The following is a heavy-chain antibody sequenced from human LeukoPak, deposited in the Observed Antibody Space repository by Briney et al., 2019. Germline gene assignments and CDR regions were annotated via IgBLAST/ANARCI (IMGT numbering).Heavy chain of an antibody. J-gene: IGHJ6*02. CDR1: GGSISSYY. CDR2: IYYSGST. CDR3: ARQGRYYDILTGYYTHYGMDV. D-gene: IGHD3-9*01. V-gene: IGHV4-59*08. Sequence: PSETLSLTCTVSGGSISSYYWSWIRQPPGKGLEWIWYIYYSGSTNYNPSLKSRVTISVGTSKNQSSLKLSSVTAPDTAVYYCARQGRYYDILTGYYTHYGMDVWGQGTTVTVSS.